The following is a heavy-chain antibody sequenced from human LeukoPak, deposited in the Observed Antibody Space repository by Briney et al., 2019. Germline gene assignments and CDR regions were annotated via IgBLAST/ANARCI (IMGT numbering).Heavy chain of an antibody. V-gene: IGHV4-59*01. D-gene: IGHD2-15*01. CDR1: GGSLSSYY. J-gene: IGHJ2*01. Sequence: SETLSLTCTVSGGSLSSYYWSWFRQPPGKGLEWIGYIYYSGSTNYNPSLKSRVTISVDTSKNQFSLKLSSVTAADTAVYYCARDRGILYPDWYFDLWGRGTLVTVSS. CDR2: IYYSGST. CDR3: ARDRGILYPDWYFDL.